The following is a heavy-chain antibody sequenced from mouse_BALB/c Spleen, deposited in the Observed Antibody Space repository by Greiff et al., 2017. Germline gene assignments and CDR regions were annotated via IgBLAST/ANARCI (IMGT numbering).Heavy chain of an antibody. D-gene: IGHD1-1*01. V-gene: IGHV5-6-3*01. CDR2: INSNGGST. CDR3: ALLYYYGTAMDD. CDR1: GFTFSSYG. Sequence: EVHLVESGGGLVQPGGSLKLSCAASGFTFSSYGMSWVRQTPDKRLELVATINSNGGSTYYPDSVKGRFTISRDNAKNTLYLQMSSLKSEDTAMYYCALLYYYGTAMDDWGQGTSVTVSS. J-gene: IGHJ4*01.